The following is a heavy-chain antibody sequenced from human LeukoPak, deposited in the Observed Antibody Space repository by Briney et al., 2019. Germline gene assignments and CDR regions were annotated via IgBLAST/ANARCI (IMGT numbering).Heavy chain of an antibody. CDR2: IWYDGSNK. Sequence: GRSLRLSCAASGFTFSSYGMHWVRQAPGKGLEWVAVIWYDGSNKYYADSVKGRFTISRDNSKNTLYLQMNSLRAEDTAVYYCARELYDFWSGYYSPAPLDPWGQGTLVTVSS. CDR1: GFTFSSYG. CDR3: ARELYDFWSGYYSPAPLDP. D-gene: IGHD3-3*01. V-gene: IGHV3-33*01. J-gene: IGHJ5*02.